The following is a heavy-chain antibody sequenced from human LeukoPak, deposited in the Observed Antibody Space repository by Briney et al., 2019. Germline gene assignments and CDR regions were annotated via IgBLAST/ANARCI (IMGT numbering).Heavy chain of an antibody. V-gene: IGHV4-31*03. CDR2: IYYSGST. Sequence: PSETLSLTCTVSGGSISSGGYYWSWIRQHPGKGLEWIGYIYYSGSTYYNPSLKSRVTISVDTSKNQFSLKLSSVTAADTAVYYCARTLSGYYTQTFDYWGQGTLVTVSS. CDR3: ARTLSGYYTQTFDY. J-gene: IGHJ4*02. D-gene: IGHD3-22*01. CDR1: GGSISSGGYY.